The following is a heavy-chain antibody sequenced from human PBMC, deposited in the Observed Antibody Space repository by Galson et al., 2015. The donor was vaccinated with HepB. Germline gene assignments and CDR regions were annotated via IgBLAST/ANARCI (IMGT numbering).Heavy chain of an antibody. Sequence: SLRLSCAASGFTFSSYAMNWVRQAPGKGLEWVSDISGSGRNTYYADSVRGRFTISRDNSRNTLYLQMNSLRAEDTAVYFCAKFRGVVPATADYHYYGMDVWGQGTTVTVSS. CDR3: AKFRGVVPATADYHYYGMDV. CDR2: ISGSGRNT. V-gene: IGHV3-23*01. J-gene: IGHJ6*02. CDR1: GFTFSSYA. D-gene: IGHD2-2*01.